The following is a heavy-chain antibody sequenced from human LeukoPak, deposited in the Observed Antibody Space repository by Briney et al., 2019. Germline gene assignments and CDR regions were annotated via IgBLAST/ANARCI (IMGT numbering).Heavy chain of an antibody. Sequence: SETLSLTCTVSGGSISSSSYYWGWIRQPPGKGLEWIGSIYYSGSTYYNPSLKSRVTISVDTSKNQFSLKLSSVTAADTAVYYCAREISDCSTTTCYTLDYFDNWGQGTLVTVSS. CDR1: GGSISSSSYY. CDR3: AREISDCSTTTCYTLDYFDN. CDR2: IYYSGST. V-gene: IGHV4-39*07. J-gene: IGHJ4*02. D-gene: IGHD2-2*02.